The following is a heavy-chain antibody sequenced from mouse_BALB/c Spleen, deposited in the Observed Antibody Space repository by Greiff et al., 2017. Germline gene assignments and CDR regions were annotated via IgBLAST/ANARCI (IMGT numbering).Heavy chain of an antibody. J-gene: IGHJ2*01. V-gene: IGHV1S81*02. D-gene: IGHD2-4*01. Sequence: QVQLQQPGAELVKPGASVKLSCKASGYTFTSYWMHWVKQRPGQGLEWIGEINPSNGRTNYNEKFKSKATLTVDKSSSTAYMQLSSLTSEDSAVYYCARGMITTAFDYWGQGTTRTVSS. CDR2: INPSNGRT. CDR1: GYTFTSYW. CDR3: ARGMITTAFDY.